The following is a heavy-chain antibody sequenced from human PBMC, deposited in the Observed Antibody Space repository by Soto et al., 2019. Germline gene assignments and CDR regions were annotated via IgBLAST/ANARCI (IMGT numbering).Heavy chain of an antibody. J-gene: IGHJ6*02. D-gene: IGHD6-6*01. Sequence: VASVKVSGKASGVTFSSYAISWVRQAPGQGLEWMGGIIPIFGTANYAQKFQGRVTITADESTSTAYMELSSLRSEDTAVYYCASSRLEQLDEHPIYYYYYGMDVWGQGTTVTVSS. CDR1: GVTFSSYA. V-gene: IGHV1-69*13. CDR3: ASSRLEQLDEHPIYYYYYGMDV. CDR2: IIPIFGTA.